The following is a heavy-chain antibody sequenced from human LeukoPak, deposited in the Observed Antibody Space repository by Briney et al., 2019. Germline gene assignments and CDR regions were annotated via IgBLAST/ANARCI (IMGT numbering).Heavy chain of an antibody. CDR1: GLTFSSYE. CDR2: ISSSGSTI. Sequence: GGSLRLSCAASGLTFSSYEMNWVRQAPGKGLEWVSYISSSGSTIYYADSVKGRFTISRDNAKNSLYLQMNSLRAEDTAVYYCARDQGYDFWSGYDYWGQGTLVTVSS. J-gene: IGHJ4*02. CDR3: ARDQGYDFWSGYDY. V-gene: IGHV3-48*03. D-gene: IGHD3-3*01.